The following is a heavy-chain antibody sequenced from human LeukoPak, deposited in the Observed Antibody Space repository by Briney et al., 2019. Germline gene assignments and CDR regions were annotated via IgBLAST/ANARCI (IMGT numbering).Heavy chain of an antibody. J-gene: IGHJ6*02. CDR1: GVTLSDYG. Sequence: QPGRSLRLSCAGSGVTLSDYGIHWVRKAPGKGLEWVAVISYDGSITFYVDSVKGRFTISRDNSKQTVDLQMNSLRAEDTAVYYCAKDFAGFGELLFFFGMDVWGQGTTVIVSS. CDR3: AKDFAGFGELLFFFGMDV. CDR2: ISYDGSIT. V-gene: IGHV3-30*18. D-gene: IGHD3-10*01.